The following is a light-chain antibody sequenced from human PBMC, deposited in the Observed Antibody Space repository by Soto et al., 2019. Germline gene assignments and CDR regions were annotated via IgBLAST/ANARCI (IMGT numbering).Light chain of an antibody. CDR3: QQRSNWPPFS. V-gene: IGKV3-11*01. CDR1: QSVSSN. CDR2: GAS. Sequence: EIVLTQSPATLSLSPGETATLSCRASQSVSSNLAWYQQKPGQAPRLLIYGASTRATGIPARFSGSGSGTEFTLTISSLEPEDFAVYYCQQRSNWPPFSFGPGTKVDIK. J-gene: IGKJ3*01.